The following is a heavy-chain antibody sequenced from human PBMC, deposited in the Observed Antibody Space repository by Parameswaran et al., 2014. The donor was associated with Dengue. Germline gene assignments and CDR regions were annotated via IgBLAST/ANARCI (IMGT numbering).Heavy chain of an antibody. J-gene: IGHJ4*02. D-gene: IGHD3-16*01. CDR2: ISSSSSTI. Sequence: KWIRQPPGKGLEWVSYISSSSSTIYYADSVKGRFTISRDNAKNSLYLQMNSLRDEDTAVYYCARDRLGAFDYWGQGTLVTVSS. V-gene: IGHV3-48*02. CDR3: ARDRLGAFDY.